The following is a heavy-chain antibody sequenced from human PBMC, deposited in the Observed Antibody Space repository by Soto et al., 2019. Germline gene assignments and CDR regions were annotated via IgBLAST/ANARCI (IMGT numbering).Heavy chain of an antibody. CDR3: ARDLSQARSSSWYYFDY. J-gene: IGHJ4*02. CDR2: INPSDGST. Sequence: QVQLVQSGAEVKKPGASVKVSCKASGYTFTSYYMHWVRQAPGQGLEWMGIINPSDGSTSYAQKFQGRVTMTRDTSTSTVYMELSSLRSEDTAVYYCARDLSQARSSSWYYFDYWGQGTLVTVSS. CDR1: GYTFTSYY. D-gene: IGHD6-6*01. V-gene: IGHV1-46*01.